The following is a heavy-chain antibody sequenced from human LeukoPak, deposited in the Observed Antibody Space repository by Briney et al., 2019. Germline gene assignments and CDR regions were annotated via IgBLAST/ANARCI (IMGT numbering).Heavy chain of an antibody. J-gene: IGHJ4*02. Sequence: GGSLRLSCAASGCSFTSYAMSWVRQAPGKGLVWVSRINTDGSSTSYADSVKGRFTISRDNAKNTLYLQMNSMSADDTAVYYCAVAVAGLYYFDYWGQGTLVTVSS. D-gene: IGHD6-19*01. CDR2: INTDGSST. CDR3: AVAVAGLYYFDY. CDR1: GCSFTSYA. V-gene: IGHV3-74*01.